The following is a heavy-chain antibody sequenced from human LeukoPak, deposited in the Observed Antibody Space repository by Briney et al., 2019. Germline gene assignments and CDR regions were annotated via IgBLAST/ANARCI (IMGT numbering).Heavy chain of an antibody. D-gene: IGHD6-13*01. CDR1: GFTFNNHA. CDR3: AKDFSSSWSDAFDI. Sequence: GGSLRLSCAGSGFTFNNHAVSWVRQAPGKGLEWVSSITGSGGRTYYADSVKGRFTISRDNSKNTLYLQMNSLRAEDTAVYYCAKDFSSSWSDAFDIWGQGTMVTVSS. CDR2: ITGSGGRT. J-gene: IGHJ3*02. V-gene: IGHV3-23*01.